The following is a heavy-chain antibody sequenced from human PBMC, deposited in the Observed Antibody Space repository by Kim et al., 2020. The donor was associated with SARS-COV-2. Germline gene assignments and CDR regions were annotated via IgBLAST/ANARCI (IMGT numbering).Heavy chain of an antibody. CDR2: INPSGGST. D-gene: IGHD4-4*01. J-gene: IGHJ6*02. CDR3: ARDQTTVSSAPDNYYYGMDV. V-gene: IGHV1-46*01. CDR1: GYTFTSYY. Sequence: ASVKVSCKASGYTFTSYYMHWVRQAPGQGLEWMGIINPSGGSTSYAQKFQGRVTMTRDTSTSTVYMELSSLRSEDTAVYYCARDQTTVSSAPDNYYYGMDVWGQWTTVTVSS.